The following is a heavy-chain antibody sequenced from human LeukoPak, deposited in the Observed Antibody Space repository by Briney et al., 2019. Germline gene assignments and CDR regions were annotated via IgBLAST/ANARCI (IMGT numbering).Heavy chain of an antibody. J-gene: IGHJ4*02. CDR2: IGSSGAYI. V-gene: IGHV3-21*06. Sequence: GGSLRLSCAASGFTFSDYTMNWVRQAPGKGLEWVSSIGSSGAYIYYADSVKGRFTISRDNAKNSQYLQMNSLRGEDTAVYYCARGGRRFWGQGTLVTVSS. CDR3: ARGGRRF. D-gene: IGHD3-16*01. CDR1: GFTFSDYT.